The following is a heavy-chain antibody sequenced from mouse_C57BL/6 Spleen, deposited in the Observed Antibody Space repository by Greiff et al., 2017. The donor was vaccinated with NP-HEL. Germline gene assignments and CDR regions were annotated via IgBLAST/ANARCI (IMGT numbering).Heavy chain of an antibody. CDR2: IYPGDGDT. V-gene: IGHV1-82*01. J-gene: IGHJ2*01. CDR1: GYAFSSSW. Sequence: QVQLQQSGPELVKPGASVKISCTASGYAFSSSWMNWVKQRPGKGLEWIGRIYPGDGDTNYNGKFKGKATLTADTSSSTAYMQLSSLTSEDSAVYFCARSRYSYTDYWGQGTTLTVSS. CDR3: ARSRYSYTDY. D-gene: IGHD2-12*01.